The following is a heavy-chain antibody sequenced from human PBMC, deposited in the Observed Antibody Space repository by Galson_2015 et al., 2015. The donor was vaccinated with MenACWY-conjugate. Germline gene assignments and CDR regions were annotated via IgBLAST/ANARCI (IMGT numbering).Heavy chain of an antibody. J-gene: IGHJ3*02. Sequence: SLRLSCAASGFTFSKCAMGWVRQAPGKGLEWVSGISASGGDIDYADSVKGRFTISRDNSKNTVYLQMNSLRAEDTAVYHCAKGANYYDSSGKRYDAFNIWGQGTMVTVSS. V-gene: IGHV3-23*01. CDR3: AKGANYYDSSGKRYDAFNI. CDR2: ISASGGDI. CDR1: GFTFSKCA. D-gene: IGHD3-22*01.